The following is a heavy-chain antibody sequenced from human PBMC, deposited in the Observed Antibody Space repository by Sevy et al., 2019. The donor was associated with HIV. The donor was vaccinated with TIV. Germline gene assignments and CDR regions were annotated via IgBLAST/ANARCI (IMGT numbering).Heavy chain of an antibody. Sequence: GGCLRLSCAASGFTFSSYAMSWVRQAPGKGLEWVSAISGSGGSTYYADSVKGRFTISRDNSKNTLYLQMNSLRAEDTAVYYCAKDLSGSSSWYGDIDDYWGQGTLVTVSS. CDR1: GFTFSSYA. D-gene: IGHD6-13*01. J-gene: IGHJ4*02. CDR2: ISGSGGST. CDR3: AKDLSGSSSWYGDIDDY. V-gene: IGHV3-23*01.